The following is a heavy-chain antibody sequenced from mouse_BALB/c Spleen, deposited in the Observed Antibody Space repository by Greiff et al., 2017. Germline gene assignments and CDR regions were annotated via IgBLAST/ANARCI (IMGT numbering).Heavy chain of an antibody. Sequence: EVKLVESGGGLVQPGGSRKLSCAASGFTFSSFGMHWVRQAPEKGLEWVAYISSGSSTIYYADTVKGRFTISRDNPKNTLFLQMTSLRSEDTAMYYCARMVRQGEYYFDYWGQGTTLTVSS. J-gene: IGHJ2*01. D-gene: IGHD2-14*01. CDR1: GFTFSSFG. CDR3: ARMVRQGEYYFDY. CDR2: ISSGSSTI. V-gene: IGHV5-17*02.